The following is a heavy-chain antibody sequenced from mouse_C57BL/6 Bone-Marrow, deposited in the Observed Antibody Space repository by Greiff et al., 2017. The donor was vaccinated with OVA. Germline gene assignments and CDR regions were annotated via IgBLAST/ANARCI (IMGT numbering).Heavy chain of an antibody. CDR1: GFNIKDDY. Sequence: VQLKESGAELVRPGASVKLSCTASGFNIKDDYMHWVKQRPEQGLEWIGWIDPENGDTEYASKFQGKATITADTSSNTAYLQLSSLTSEDTAVYYCTSCGNFAYWGQGTTLTVSS. V-gene: IGHV14-4*01. CDR2: IDPENGDT. D-gene: IGHD1-1*02. J-gene: IGHJ2*01. CDR3: TSCGNFAY.